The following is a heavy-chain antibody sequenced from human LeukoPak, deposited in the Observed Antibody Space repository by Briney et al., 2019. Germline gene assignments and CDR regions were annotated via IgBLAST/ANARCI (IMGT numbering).Heavy chain of an antibody. Sequence: PSETLSLTCTVSGGSISSGGYYWSWNRQHPGKGLEWIGYIYYSGSTYYNPSLKSRVTISVDTSKNQFSLKLSSVTAADTAVYYCARVVVVVPAAHDIEYFQHWGQGTLVTVSS. CDR1: GGSISSGGYY. D-gene: IGHD2-2*01. V-gene: IGHV4-31*03. J-gene: IGHJ1*01. CDR2: IYYSGST. CDR3: ARVVVVVPAAHDIEYFQH.